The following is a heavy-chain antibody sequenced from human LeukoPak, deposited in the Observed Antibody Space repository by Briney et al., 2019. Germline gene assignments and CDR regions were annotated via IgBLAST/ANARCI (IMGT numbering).Heavy chain of an antibody. V-gene: IGHV3-20*03. CDR3: ARGKVAGTRSAFDI. CDR1: GFTFDDYG. Sequence: PGGSLRLSYAAAGFTFDDYGMSWVRQAPGKGLEWVSGINWNGGSTGYADSVKGRFAISRDNAKNSLYLQMNSLRAEDTALYYCARGKVAGTRSAFDIWGQGTMVTVSS. J-gene: IGHJ3*02. CDR2: INWNGGST. D-gene: IGHD6-19*01.